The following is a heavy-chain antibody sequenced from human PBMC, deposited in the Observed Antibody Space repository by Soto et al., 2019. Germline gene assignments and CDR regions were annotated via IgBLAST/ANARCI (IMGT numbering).Heavy chain of an antibody. V-gene: IGHV4-4*07. CDR1: GGSMTSYY. Sequence: QVQLQESGPGQVKSSETLSLTCTVSGGSMTSYYWSWIRKSAGKGLEWIGRIYISGLTNYNPSLESLVTMSVDTSKNQVSLRLSSVTAADTAVYYCVSDKGSYQETWFDPWGQGILVSVSS. D-gene: IGHD3-16*02. CDR2: IYISGLT. J-gene: IGHJ5*02. CDR3: VSDKGSYQETWFDP.